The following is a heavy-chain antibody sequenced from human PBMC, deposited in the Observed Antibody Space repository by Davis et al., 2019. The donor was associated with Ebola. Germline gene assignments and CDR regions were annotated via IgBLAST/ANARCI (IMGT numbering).Heavy chain of an antibody. CDR2: MAIDGSNVK. Sequence: GESLKISCAASGFTFSSYVIHWVRQAPGKGLEWVAVMAIDGSNVKQYTDSVKGRFTISRDNAKESLYLQMNSLRDGDTAIYYCVRGFYDYYYYIDVWGKGTTVTVSS. CDR3: VRGFYDYYYYIDV. J-gene: IGHJ6*03. CDR1: GFTFSSYV. V-gene: IGHV3-30*04.